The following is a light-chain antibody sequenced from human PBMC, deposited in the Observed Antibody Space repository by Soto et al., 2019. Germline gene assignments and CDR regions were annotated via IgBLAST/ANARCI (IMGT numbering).Light chain of an antibody. CDR2: AAS. Sequence: DIQMTQSPSSLSASVGDRVTITCRASQGIRNYLAWYQQKPGKAPKLLIYAASTLLSGVPSRFSGSGSGTDVTLTIISLQPEDVATYYCQRYNTGPPDTFGQGTKLEIK. CDR3: QRYNTGPPDT. J-gene: IGKJ2*01. V-gene: IGKV1-27*01. CDR1: QGIRNY.